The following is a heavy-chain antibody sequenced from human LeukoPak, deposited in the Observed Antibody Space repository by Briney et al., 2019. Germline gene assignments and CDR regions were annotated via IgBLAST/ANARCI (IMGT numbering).Heavy chain of an antibody. D-gene: IGHD3-22*01. J-gene: IGHJ3*02. CDR1: GFTFSDYY. Sequence: PGGSLRLSCAASGFTFSDYYMSWIRQAPGKGLEWVSYISSSGSTIYYADSVKGRFTISRDNAKNSLYLQMNSLRAEDTAVYYCARGPPTYYYDSSDPGAFDIWSQGTMVTVSS. CDR2: ISSSGSTI. CDR3: ARGPPTYYYDSSDPGAFDI. V-gene: IGHV3-11*04.